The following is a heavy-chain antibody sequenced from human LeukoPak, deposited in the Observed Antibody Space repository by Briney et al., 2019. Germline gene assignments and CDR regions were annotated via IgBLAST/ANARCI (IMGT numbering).Heavy chain of an antibody. D-gene: IGHD1-20*01. Sequence: SQTLSLTCTVSGGSISSGGYYWSWIRQPPGKGLEWIGYIYHSGSTYYNPSLKSRVTISVDTSKNQFSLKLSSVTAADTAVYYCARVTWDNWNDPYYFDYWGQGTLVTVSS. J-gene: IGHJ4*02. CDR1: GGSISSGGYY. V-gene: IGHV4-30-2*01. CDR2: IYHSGST. CDR3: ARVTWDNWNDPYYFDY.